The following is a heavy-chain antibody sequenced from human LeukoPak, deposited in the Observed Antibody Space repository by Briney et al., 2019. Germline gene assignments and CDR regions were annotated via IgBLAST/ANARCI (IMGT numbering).Heavy chain of an antibody. CDR2: ISSSSSYI. CDR3: ARVLAVAGLNWFDP. CDR1: GFTFSSYS. D-gene: IGHD6-19*01. V-gene: IGHV3-21*01. Sequence: GGSLRLSCAASGFTFSSYSMNWVRLAPGKGLEWVSSISSSSSYIYYADSVKGRFTISRDNAKNSLYLQMNSLRAEDTAVYYCARVLAVAGLNWFDPWGQGTLVTVSS. J-gene: IGHJ5*02.